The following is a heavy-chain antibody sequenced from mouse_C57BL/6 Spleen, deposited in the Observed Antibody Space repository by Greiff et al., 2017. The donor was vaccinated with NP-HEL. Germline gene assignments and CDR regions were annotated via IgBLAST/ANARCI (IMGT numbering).Heavy chain of an antibody. CDR1: GYTFTDYN. V-gene: IGHV1-22*01. J-gene: IGHJ1*03. CDR2: INPNNGGT. CDR3: ARDLYYGSSHWYFDV. Sequence: VQLQQSGPELVKPGASVKMSCKASGYTFTDYNMHWVKQSHGKSLEWIGYINPNNGGTSYNQKFKGKATLTVNKSSSTAYMELRSLTSEDSAVYYCARDLYYGSSHWYFDVWGTGTTVTVSS. D-gene: IGHD1-1*01.